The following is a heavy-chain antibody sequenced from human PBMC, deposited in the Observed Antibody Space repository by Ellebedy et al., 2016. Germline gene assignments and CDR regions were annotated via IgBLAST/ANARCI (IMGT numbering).Heavy chain of an antibody. V-gene: IGHV4-59*02. J-gene: IGHJ6*02. D-gene: IGHD3-9*01. Sequence: SETLSLXXTVSGGSVSGYYWSWIRQPPGKGLDYIGYIHSSGSTNYNPALRSRVTLSVDTSKNQFSLRLNSVTAADTAVYYCARVGALQSIFNCYYHALDVWGQGTTVTVSS. CDR3: ARVGALQSIFNCYYHALDV. CDR2: IHSSGST. CDR1: GGSVSGYY.